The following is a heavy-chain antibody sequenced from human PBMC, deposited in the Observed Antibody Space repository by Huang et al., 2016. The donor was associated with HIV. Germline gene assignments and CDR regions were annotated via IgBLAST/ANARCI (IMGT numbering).Heavy chain of an antibody. V-gene: IGHV1-8*02. Sequence: QVHLVQSGAEVKKPGASVKVSCKASGYTFTNYDINWVRQAPGRGLEWMGWMNPNTGKTGFAQSFQGRVTMTRKTSITTADMELTSLTSEDTAVYYCARSAYGDLDYWGLGTLVIVSS. CDR3: ARSAYGDLDY. CDR2: MNPNTGKT. J-gene: IGHJ4*02. CDR1: GYTFTNYD. D-gene: IGHD4-17*01.